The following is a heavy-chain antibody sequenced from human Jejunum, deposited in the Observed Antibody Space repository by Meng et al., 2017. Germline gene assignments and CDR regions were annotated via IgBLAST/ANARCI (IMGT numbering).Heavy chain of an antibody. CDR1: GYTFTSYW. D-gene: IGHD3-10*01. Sequence: GESLKISCQGSGYTFTSYWIAWVRQRPGKGLEWMGIIYPRDSDVRYNPSFQGQVTSSVDKSISTAYLQWTSLKASDTATYYCARRGGFGDLGFWGQGTTVTVSS. CDR2: IYPRDSDV. J-gene: IGHJ6*02. V-gene: IGHV5-51*01. CDR3: ARRGGFGDLGF.